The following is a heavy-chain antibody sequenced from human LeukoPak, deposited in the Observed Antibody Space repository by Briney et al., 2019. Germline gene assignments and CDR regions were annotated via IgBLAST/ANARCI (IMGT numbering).Heavy chain of an antibody. D-gene: IGHD6-19*01. CDR1: GGSISSYY. CDR3: ARGVGLIAVAGTDYYYDYGMDV. V-gene: IGHV4-59*01. Sequence: SETLSLTCTVSGGSISSYYWSWLRQPPGKGLEWIGYIYYSGSTNYNPSLKSRVTISVDTSKNQFSLKLSSVTAADTAVYYCARGVGLIAVAGTDYYYDYGMDVWGQGTTVTVSS. J-gene: IGHJ6*02. CDR2: IYYSGST.